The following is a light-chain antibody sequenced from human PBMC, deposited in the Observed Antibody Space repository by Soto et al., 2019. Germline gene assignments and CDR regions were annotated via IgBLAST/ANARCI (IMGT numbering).Light chain of an antibody. CDR3: QQYGSSGT. V-gene: IGKV3-20*01. Sequence: ESVLTQSPGTLSLSPGERATLSCRASQSVSNNYLAWYQQKPGQAPGLLIYGASNRATGIPDRFSGSGSGTDFTLTISRLEPEDFAVYYCQQYGSSGTFGQGTKVDI. CDR1: QSVSNNY. CDR2: GAS. J-gene: IGKJ1*01.